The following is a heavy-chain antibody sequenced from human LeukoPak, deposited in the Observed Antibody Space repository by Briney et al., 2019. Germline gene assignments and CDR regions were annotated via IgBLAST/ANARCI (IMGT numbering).Heavy chain of an antibody. J-gene: IGHJ3*02. V-gene: IGHV3-48*03. CDR3: ARGGGSAYHYNAFDI. Sequence: GGSLRLSCAASGFTFSGYEMNWVRQAPGKGLEWVSYISISGTSMLYADSVKGRFTISRDNSRTSLYLQMSSLRAEDTAVYYCARGGGSAYHYNAFDIWGLGTMVTVSS. CDR2: ISISGTSM. D-gene: IGHD3-22*01. CDR1: GFTFSGYE.